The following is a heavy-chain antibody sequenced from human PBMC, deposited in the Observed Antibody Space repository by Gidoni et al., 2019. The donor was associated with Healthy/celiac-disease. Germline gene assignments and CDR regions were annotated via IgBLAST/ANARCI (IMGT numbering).Heavy chain of an antibody. CDR1: GFTFSSYA. Sequence: EVQLLESWGGLVKPGGSLRLSCAASGFTFSSYAMSWVRQAPGKGLEWVSAISGSGGSTYSADSVKGRFTISRDNSKNTLYLQMNSLRAEDTAVYYCAKGSSSWYKIHAFDIWGQGTMVTVSS. CDR2: ISGSGGST. CDR3: AKGSSSWYKIHAFDI. D-gene: IGHD6-13*01. V-gene: IGHV3-23*01. J-gene: IGHJ3*02.